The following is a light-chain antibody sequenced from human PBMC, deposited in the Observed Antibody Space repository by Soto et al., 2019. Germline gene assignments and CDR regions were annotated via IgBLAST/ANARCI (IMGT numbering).Light chain of an antibody. V-gene: IGKV3-15*01. CDR3: QQYNNWPPWT. J-gene: IGKJ1*01. Sequence: EIVLTHSPGTLPLSPGERATLSCRASQIVSDNYLAWYQQKPGQAPSLLIHSASTRATGIPARFSGSGSGTEFTLTISSLQSEDFAVYYCQQYNNWPPWTFGQGTKVDIK. CDR1: QIVSDN. CDR2: SAS.